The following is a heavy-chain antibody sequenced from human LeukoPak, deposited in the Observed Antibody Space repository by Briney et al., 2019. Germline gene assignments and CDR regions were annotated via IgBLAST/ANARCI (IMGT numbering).Heavy chain of an antibody. CDR1: GYIFTKYV. V-gene: IGHV1-3*01. J-gene: IGHJ4*02. CDR2: IKAGNGDT. D-gene: IGHD2-21*01. Sequence: ASVKVSCKASGYIFTKYVVHWVRQAPGQRPEWMGWIKAGNGDTKYSQNFQDRLTITRDTSASSVYMELSSLTSEDAALYYCARDDCGDTCYPGGYWGQGTLVTVSS. CDR3: ARDDCGDTCYPGGY.